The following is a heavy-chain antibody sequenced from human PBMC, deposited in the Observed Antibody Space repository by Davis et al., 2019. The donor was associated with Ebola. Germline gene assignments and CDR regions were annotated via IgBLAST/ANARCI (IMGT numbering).Heavy chain of an antibody. Sequence: MPSETLSLTCTVSGGSISGDYYWSWIRQPPGKGLEWIGYIYYSGSTLHNPSLKSRVTISVDTSNNQFSLKLSSVTAADTAVYYCAQQPARAGGYFDYWGQGALVTVSS. D-gene: IGHD3-10*01. CDR1: GGSISGDYY. V-gene: IGHV4-30-4*01. CDR3: AQQPARAGGYFDY. J-gene: IGHJ4*02. CDR2: IYYSGST.